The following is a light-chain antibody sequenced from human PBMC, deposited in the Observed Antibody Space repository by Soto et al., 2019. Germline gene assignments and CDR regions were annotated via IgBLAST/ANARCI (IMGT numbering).Light chain of an antibody. Sequence: QSVLTQPASVSGSPGQSITISCTGTSSDVGGYNYVSWYQQHPGKAPKPMIYEVTNRPSGVSNRFSGSKSGNTASLTISGLQAEDETHYYCSSYTSSSTVVFGGGTKLTVL. J-gene: IGLJ2*01. CDR3: SSYTSSSTVV. CDR1: SSDVGGYNY. CDR2: EVT. V-gene: IGLV2-14*01.